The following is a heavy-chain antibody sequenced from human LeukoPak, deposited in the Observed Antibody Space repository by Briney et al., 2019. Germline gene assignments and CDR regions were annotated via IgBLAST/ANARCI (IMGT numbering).Heavy chain of an antibody. CDR2: INHSGST. CDR1: GGSFSGYY. J-gene: IGHJ4*02. Sequence: PSETLSLTCAVYGGSFSGYYWSWIRQPPGKGLEWIGEINHSGSTNYNPSLKSRVTISVDTSKNQFSLKLSSVTAADTAVYYCARAKGDYDHFDYWGQGTLVTVSS. V-gene: IGHV4-34*01. D-gene: IGHD4-17*01. CDR3: ARAKGDYDHFDY.